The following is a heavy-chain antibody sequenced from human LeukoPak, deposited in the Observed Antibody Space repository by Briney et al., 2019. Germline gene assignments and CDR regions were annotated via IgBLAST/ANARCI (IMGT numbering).Heavy chain of an antibody. V-gene: IGHV4-4*07. Sequence: PSETLSLTCTVSGGSINNYYWSWIRQPAGKGLEWIGRIYTRGSTNYNPSLKSRVTMSVDTSKNQFSLKLSSVTAADTAVYYCARGLRDSDMVRGVQPKNWFDPWGQGTLVTVSS. J-gene: IGHJ5*02. CDR3: ARGLRDSDMVRGVQPKNWFDP. D-gene: IGHD3-10*01. CDR2: IYTRGST. CDR1: GGSINNYY.